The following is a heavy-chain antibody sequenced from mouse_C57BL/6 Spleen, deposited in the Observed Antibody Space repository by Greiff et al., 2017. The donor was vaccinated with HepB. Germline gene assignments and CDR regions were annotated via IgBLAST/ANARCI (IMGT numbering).Heavy chain of an antibody. CDR1: GYTFTSYW. Sequence: QVQLQQSGAELVKPGASVKLSCKASGYTFTSYWMQWVKQRPGQGLEWIGEIDPSDSYTNYNQKFKGKATLTVDTSSSTAYMQLSSLTSEDSAVYYCARSGGYDRYFDVWGTGTTVTVSS. J-gene: IGHJ1*03. CDR2: IDPSDSYT. D-gene: IGHD2-2*01. V-gene: IGHV1-50*01. CDR3: ARSGGYDRYFDV.